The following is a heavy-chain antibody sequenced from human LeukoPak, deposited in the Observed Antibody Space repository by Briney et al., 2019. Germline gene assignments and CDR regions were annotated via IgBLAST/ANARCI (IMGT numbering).Heavy chain of an antibody. Sequence: GGSLRLSCAASGFTFDDYAMHWVRQAPGKGLEWVSGISWNSGSTYYADSVKGRFTISRDNSKNTLYLQMNSLRAEDTAVYYCAKNLPGGPYDFWSGTFDYWGQGTLVTVSS. CDR2: ISWNSGST. CDR1: GFTFDDYA. CDR3: AKNLPGGPYDFWSGTFDY. V-gene: IGHV3-23*01. J-gene: IGHJ4*02. D-gene: IGHD3-3*01.